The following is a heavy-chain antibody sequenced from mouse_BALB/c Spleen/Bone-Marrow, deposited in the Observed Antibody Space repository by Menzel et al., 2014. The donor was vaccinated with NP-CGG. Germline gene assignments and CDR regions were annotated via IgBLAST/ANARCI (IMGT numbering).Heavy chain of an antibody. CDR1: GYTFTNYT. Sequence: VQLQESGAELARPGASVKMSCKASGYTFTNYTMHWVQQRPGQGLEWIGYINPSSGYTNYNQKFKDTATLTADKSTSTAYMQLSSLTSADSAVYYCARGKTGFYGMDYWGQGASVTVSS. V-gene: IGHV1-4*01. D-gene: IGHD4-1*01. CDR3: ARGKTGFYGMDY. CDR2: INPSSGYT. J-gene: IGHJ4*01.